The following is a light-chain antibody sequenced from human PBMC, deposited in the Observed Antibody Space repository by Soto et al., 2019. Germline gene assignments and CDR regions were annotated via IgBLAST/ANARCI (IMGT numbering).Light chain of an antibody. CDR2: GIS. J-gene: IGKJ5*01. Sequence: EIVLTQSPGTLSLSPGERGTLSCRASQSVSSSYLAWHQQKPGQAPRLLIYGISTRATGIPARFSGSGSGTEFSLTISSLQSEDFAVYYCQQYSKWPITFGQGTRLEIK. CDR3: QQYSKWPIT. CDR1: QSVSSSY. V-gene: IGKV3-15*01.